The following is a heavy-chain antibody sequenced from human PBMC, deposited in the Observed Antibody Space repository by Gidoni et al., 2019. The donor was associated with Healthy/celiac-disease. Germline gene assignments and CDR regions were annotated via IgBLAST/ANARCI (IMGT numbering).Heavy chain of an antibody. CDR2: IRGSGGST. D-gene: IGHD3-22*01. Sequence: EVQLLESGGGLVQPGGSLRISCAASGFTSSSHAMTWVRQAPGKGLAWVSAIRGSGGSTYYEDSVKGRFTISRDNSKNTLYLQMNSLRAEDTAVYYCAKVGWEDYDSSGYPLGAFDIWGQGTMVTVSS. CDR1: GFTSSSHA. J-gene: IGHJ3*02. CDR3: AKVGWEDYDSSGYPLGAFDI. V-gene: IGHV3-23*01.